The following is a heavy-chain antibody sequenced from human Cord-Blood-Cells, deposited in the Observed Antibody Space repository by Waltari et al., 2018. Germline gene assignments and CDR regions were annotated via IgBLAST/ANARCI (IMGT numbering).Heavy chain of an antibody. CDR1: GGSFSGYY. V-gene: IGHV4-34*01. Sequence: QVQLQQWGAGLLKPSETLSLTCAVSGGSFSGYYWSWIRQPPGKGVEGIGEINHSGSTNYNPSLKGRVTISVDTSKNQVSRKLSSVTAADTAVYYCARGIYSSGWYITMIVVVRGPIDYWGQGTLVTVSS. CDR2: INHSGST. CDR3: ARGIYSSGWYITMIVVVRGPIDY. D-gene: IGHD3-22*01. J-gene: IGHJ4*02.